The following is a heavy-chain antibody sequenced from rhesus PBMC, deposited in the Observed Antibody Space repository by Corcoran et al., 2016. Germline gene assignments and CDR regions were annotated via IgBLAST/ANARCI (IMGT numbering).Heavy chain of an antibody. V-gene: IGHV4-165*01. CDR3: ARHRSAGNYFDY. J-gene: IGHJ4*01. CDR1: GGSISSNY. D-gene: IGHD6-13*01. CDR2: MGGSSGST. Sequence: QVQLQESGPELVKPSETLSLTCAVSGGSISSNYWSWIRQPPGNGLEWIGYMGGSSGSTNYNPSLKSRVTISTDTSKNQFSLKLSSVTAADTAVYYCARHRSAGNYFDYWGQGVLVTVSS.